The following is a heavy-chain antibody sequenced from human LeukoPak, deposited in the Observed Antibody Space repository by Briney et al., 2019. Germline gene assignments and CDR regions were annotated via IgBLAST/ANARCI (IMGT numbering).Heavy chain of an antibody. CDR2: IKQDGSEK. V-gene: IGHV3-7*01. Sequence: PGGSLRLSCAASGFTFSIYWMTWVRQAPGKGLEWVANIKQDGSEKYYVDSLKGRFTIYRENAKNSLFLQMNSLRAEDTAVYYCATDRSVGATYRFDHWGQGTLVTVSS. D-gene: IGHD1-26*01. CDR3: ATDRSVGATYRFDH. J-gene: IGHJ4*02. CDR1: GFTFSIYW.